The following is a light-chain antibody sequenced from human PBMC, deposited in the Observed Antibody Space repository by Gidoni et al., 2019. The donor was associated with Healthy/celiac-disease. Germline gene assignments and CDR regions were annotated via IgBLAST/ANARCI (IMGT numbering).Light chain of an antibody. CDR3: CSYAGSYTYVV. CDR1: SSDVGGYNY. V-gene: IGLV2-11*01. J-gene: IGLJ2*01. CDR2: DVS. Sequence: QSALTQPRSVSGSPGQSVTISCTGTSSDVGGYNYVSWYQQHPGKASKLMNYDVSKRPSGVPDRFSGSKSGNTASLTISGLQAEDEADYYCCSYAGSYTYVVFGGGTKLTVL.